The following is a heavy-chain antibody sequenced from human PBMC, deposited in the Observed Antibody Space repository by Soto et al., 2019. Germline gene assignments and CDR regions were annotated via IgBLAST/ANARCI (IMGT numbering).Heavy chain of an antibody. J-gene: IGHJ5*02. CDR2: IKPDNGDT. Sequence: QLQLVQSGAAGERPGATVRVSCKAYGYPFSKYGISWIRPAPGQGLEWMGWIKPDNGDTNNAQKFQGRVTMTTDTPSNTAYMDLRSLRADDTDVYYCATSYDSGFDPWGQGTLVSVSS. V-gene: IGHV1-18*04. CDR1: GYPFSKYG. CDR3: ATSYDSGFDP. D-gene: IGHD5-12*01.